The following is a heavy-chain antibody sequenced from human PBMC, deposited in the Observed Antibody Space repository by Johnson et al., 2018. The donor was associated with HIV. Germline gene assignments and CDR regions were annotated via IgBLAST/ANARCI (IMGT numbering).Heavy chain of an antibody. D-gene: IGHD1/OR15-1a*01. J-gene: IGHJ3*02. CDR2: IYSGGST. Sequence: VQLVESGGGLIQPGGSLRLSCAASGFTVSSNYMSWVRQAPGKGLEWVSVIYSGGSTYYADSVKGRFTISRDNAKNSLYLQVNSLRAEDTAVYYCARDLGNWDSPRSAFDIWGQGTMVTVSS. V-gene: IGHV3-53*01. CDR3: ARDLGNWDSPRSAFDI. CDR1: GFTVSSNY.